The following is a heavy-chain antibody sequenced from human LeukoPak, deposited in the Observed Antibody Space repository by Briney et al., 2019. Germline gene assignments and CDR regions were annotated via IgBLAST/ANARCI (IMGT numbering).Heavy chain of an antibody. V-gene: IGHV1-2*02. CDR2: INPNSGGT. D-gene: IGHD6-19*01. J-gene: IGHJ4*02. Sequence: GASVKVSCKASGYTFTGYYMHWVRQAPGQGLEWMGWINPNSGGTNYAQKFQGRVTMTRDTSISTAYMELSRLRSVDTAVYYCARARIAVAGATIDYWGQGTLATVSS. CDR3: ARARIAVAGATIDY. CDR1: GYTFTGYY.